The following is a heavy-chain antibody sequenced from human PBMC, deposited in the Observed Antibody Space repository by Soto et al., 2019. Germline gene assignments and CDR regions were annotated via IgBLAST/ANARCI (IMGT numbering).Heavy chain of an antibody. D-gene: IGHD6-13*01. Sequence: QVRLVESGGGVVQPGRSLRLSCAASGFSLSTYGMHWVRQAPGKGLEWVAVIWHDGSKTYYADSVKGRLIISRDNSKNTLYVQINSLRAEDRGVYFCARGSIVAAEYGMDVWGQGTTVTVS. J-gene: IGHJ6*02. V-gene: IGHV3-33*01. CDR1: GFSLSTYG. CDR2: IWHDGSKT. CDR3: ARGSIVAAEYGMDV.